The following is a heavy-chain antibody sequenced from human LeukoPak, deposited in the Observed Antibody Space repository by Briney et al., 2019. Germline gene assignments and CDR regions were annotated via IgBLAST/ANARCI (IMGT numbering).Heavy chain of an antibody. CDR3: ARLKPRMVRGGFDP. V-gene: IGHV4-34*01. D-gene: IGHD3-10*01. CDR2: INHSGST. CDR1: GASISSYY. Sequence: PSETLSLTCTVSGASISSYYWSWIRQPPGKGLEWIGEINHSGSTNYNPSLESRVTISVDTSKNQFSLKLSSVTAADTAVYYCARLKPRMVRGGFDPWGQGTLVTVSS. J-gene: IGHJ5*02.